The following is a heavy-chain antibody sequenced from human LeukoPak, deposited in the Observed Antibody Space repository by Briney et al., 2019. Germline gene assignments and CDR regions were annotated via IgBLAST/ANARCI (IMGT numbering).Heavy chain of an antibody. CDR3: ARVSSGSYQSPGY. CDR2: ISYDGSNK. CDR1: GFTFSSYA. V-gene: IGHV3-30*04. Sequence: PGRSLRLSCAASGFTFSSYAMHWVRQAPGKGLEWVAVISYDGSNKYYADSVKGRFTISRDNSKNTLYLQMNSLRAEDTAVYYCARVSSGSYQSPGYWGQGTLVTVSS. J-gene: IGHJ4*02. D-gene: IGHD1-26*01.